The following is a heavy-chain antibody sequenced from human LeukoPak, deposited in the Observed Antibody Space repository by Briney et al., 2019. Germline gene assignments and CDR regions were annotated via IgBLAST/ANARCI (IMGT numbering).Heavy chain of an antibody. V-gene: IGHV3-23*01. CDR1: GFTFTTYA. J-gene: IGHJ4*02. D-gene: IGHD3-10*01. CDR2: ISGSGYAT. Sequence: PGGSLRHSCAASGFTFTTYAMTWVRHPPGTGPGWVSGISGSGYATYYADSVKGRFSISRDSSTNTLYLQMNSLRAEDTAVYYCAKGGTDSETYNFFDYWGQGSLVTVSS. CDR3: AKGGTDSETYNFFDY.